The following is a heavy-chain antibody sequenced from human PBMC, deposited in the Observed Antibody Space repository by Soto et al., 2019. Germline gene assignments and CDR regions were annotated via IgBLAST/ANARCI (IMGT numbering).Heavy chain of an antibody. D-gene: IGHD1-26*01. V-gene: IGHV3-30*18. J-gene: IGHJ4*02. Sequence: QVQLVESGGGVVQPGRSLRLSCAASGFTFSHYAMHWVRQAPGKGLEWVALMSYDGSNEYYADSVKGRFTISRDNSKNTLYLQINSLRAEDTAVSYCAKDGSDNFDYWGQGTLVTVSS. CDR3: AKDGSDNFDY. CDR1: GFTFSHYA. CDR2: MSYDGSNE.